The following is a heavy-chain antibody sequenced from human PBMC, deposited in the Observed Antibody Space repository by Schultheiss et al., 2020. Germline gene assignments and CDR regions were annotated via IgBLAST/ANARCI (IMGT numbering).Heavy chain of an antibody. J-gene: IGHJ5*02. V-gene: IGHV4-59*01. CDR1: GGSISSYY. D-gene: IGHD3-3*01. CDR2: IYYSGST. CDR3: ARGGRTINTIFGVVTLRGWFDP. Sequence: SQTLSLTCTVSGGSISSYYWSWIRQPPGKGLEWIGYIYYSGSTNYNPSLKSRVTMSVNTSKNQFSLKLSSLTAADTAVYYCARGGRTINTIFGVVTLRGWFDPWGEGTLVTVSS.